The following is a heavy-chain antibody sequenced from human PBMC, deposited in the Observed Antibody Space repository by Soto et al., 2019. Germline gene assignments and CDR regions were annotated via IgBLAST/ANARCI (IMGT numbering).Heavy chain of an antibody. J-gene: IGHJ6*02. V-gene: IGHV4-30-2*01. D-gene: IGHD5-18*01. CDR2: IYHSGST. CDR3: ARVNQLWSYGMDV. CDR1: GGSISSGGYS. Sequence: PSETLSLTCAVSGGSISSGGYSWSWIRQPPGKGLEWIGYIYHSGSTYYNPSLKSRVTISVDRSKNQFSLKLSSVTAADTAVYYCARVNQLWSYGMDVWGQGTTVTVS.